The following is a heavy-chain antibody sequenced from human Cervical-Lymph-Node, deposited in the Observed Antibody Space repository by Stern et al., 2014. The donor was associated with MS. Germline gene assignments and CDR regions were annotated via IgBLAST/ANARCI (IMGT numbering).Heavy chain of an antibody. CDR1: GFTFSSHV. D-gene: IGHD2-8*01. Sequence: VQLVESGGGVVQPGGSLRLSCAASGFTFSSHVMHWVRQAPGKGLEWMAFIWHYETNNAYAASVKGRFTISRDNSNNTLSLQMNSLRAEDTAVYYCVREDGDFDYWGQGTLVTVSS. CDR2: IWHYETNN. CDR3: VREDGDFDY. J-gene: IGHJ4*02. V-gene: IGHV3-30-3*01.